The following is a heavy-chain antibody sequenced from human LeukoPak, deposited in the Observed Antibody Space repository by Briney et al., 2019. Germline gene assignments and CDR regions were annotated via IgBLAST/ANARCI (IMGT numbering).Heavy chain of an antibody. CDR1: GGSISSGDYY. V-gene: IGHV4-30-4*01. Sequence: SQTLSLTCTVSGGSISSGDYYWSWVRQPPGKGLEWIGEIYHSGSTNYNPSLKSRVTISVDKSKNQFSLKLSSVTAADTAVYYCARDRRYYDSSGYFPRYYYYGMDVWGQGTTVTVSS. CDR2: IYHSGST. J-gene: IGHJ6*02. D-gene: IGHD3-22*01. CDR3: ARDRRYYDSSGYFPRYYYYGMDV.